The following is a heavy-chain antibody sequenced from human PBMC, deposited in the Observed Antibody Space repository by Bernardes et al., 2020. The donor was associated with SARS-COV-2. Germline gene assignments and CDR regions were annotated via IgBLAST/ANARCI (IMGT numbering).Heavy chain of an antibody. CDR1: GGSISSSNYY. D-gene: IGHD2-21*01. V-gene: IGHV4-39*01. Sequence: SETLSLTCTVSGGSISSSNYYWGWIRQPPGQGLEWIGSIYSSGSSYYNPSLQRRVRASVDTSKNQISLRLSFVTAADTAVYYCAGSSCGIDCYIGGLRSWDYGMDVWGQGTTVTVSA. J-gene: IGHJ6*01. CDR3: AGSSCGIDCYIGGLRSWDYGMDV. CDR2: IYSSGSS.